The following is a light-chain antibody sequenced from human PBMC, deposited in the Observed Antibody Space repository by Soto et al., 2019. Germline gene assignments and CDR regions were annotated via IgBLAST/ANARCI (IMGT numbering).Light chain of an antibody. CDR1: QTVTATY. J-gene: IGKJ2*01. Sequence: EIVLTQSPGTLSLSPGERATLSCRASQTVTATYVAWFQQKPGQAPWLLIYDTSSRPTGIPDRFSGSGSGTDFTLTISRLEPEDSAVYYCQQYDRSPYTFGQGTKLEIK. CDR2: DTS. CDR3: QQYDRSPYT. V-gene: IGKV3-20*01.